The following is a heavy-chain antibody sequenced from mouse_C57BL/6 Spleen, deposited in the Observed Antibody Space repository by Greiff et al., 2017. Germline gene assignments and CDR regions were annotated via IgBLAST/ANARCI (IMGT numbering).Heavy chain of an antibody. CDR2: IDPEDGET. CDR1: GFNIKDYY. V-gene: IGHV14-2*01. CDR3: ARTSSSPWYFDV. Sequence: VHVKQSGAELVKPGASVKLSCTASGFNIKDYYMHWVKQRTEQGLEWIGRIDPEDGETKYAPKFQGKATITADTSSNTAYLQLSSLTSEDTAVYYCARTSSSPWYFDVWGTGTTVTVSS. D-gene: IGHD1-1*01. J-gene: IGHJ1*03.